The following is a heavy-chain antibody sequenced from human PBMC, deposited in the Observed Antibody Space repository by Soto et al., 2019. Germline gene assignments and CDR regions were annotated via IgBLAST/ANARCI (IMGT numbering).Heavy chain of an antibody. Sequence: QVQLVESGGGVVQPGRSLRLSCAASGFTFSSYGMHWVRQAPGKGLEWVAVITYDGSNKNYADSVKGRFTISRDNTKKTLFLQMNSLRAADTAVYYCAKGPKYCSGGSCYSLWYWGQGTLVTVSS. CDR3: AKGPKYCSGGSCYSLWY. J-gene: IGHJ4*02. V-gene: IGHV3-30*18. CDR2: ITYDGSNK. CDR1: GFTFSSYG. D-gene: IGHD2-15*01.